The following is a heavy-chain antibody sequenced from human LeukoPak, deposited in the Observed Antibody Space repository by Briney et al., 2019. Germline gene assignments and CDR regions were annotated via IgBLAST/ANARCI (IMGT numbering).Heavy chain of an antibody. CDR2: IWYDGSNK. Sequence: GRSPRLSCAASGFTFSSYGMHWVRQAPGKGLEWVAVIWYDGSNKYYAASVKGRFTIPRDNSKNKLYLQMNSLSAEDTAVYYCAKLPTANDAFDIWGQGTMVTVSS. CDR1: GFTFSSYG. J-gene: IGHJ3*02. V-gene: IGHV3-33*06. CDR3: AKLPTANDAFDI.